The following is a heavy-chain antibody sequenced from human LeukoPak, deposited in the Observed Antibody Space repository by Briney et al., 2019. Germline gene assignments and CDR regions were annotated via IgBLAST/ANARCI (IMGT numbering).Heavy chain of an antibody. CDR3: ARDSSSSVFDP. D-gene: IGHD6-13*01. Sequence: ASVKVSCKASGYTFTGYYMHWVRQAPGQGLEWMGRINPNSGGTNYAQKFQGRVTMTRDTSTSTVYMELSSLRSEDTAVYYCARDSSSSVFDPWGQGTLVTVSS. V-gene: IGHV1-2*06. CDR1: GYTFTGYY. CDR2: INPNSGGT. J-gene: IGHJ5*02.